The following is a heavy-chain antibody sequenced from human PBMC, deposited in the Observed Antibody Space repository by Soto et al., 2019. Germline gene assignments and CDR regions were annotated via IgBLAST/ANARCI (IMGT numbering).Heavy chain of an antibody. CDR1: GITFSSYT. D-gene: IGHD3-16*02. CDR3: ARDRLRLGELSLIGYFDC. V-gene: IGHV3-30*01. J-gene: IGHJ4*02. Sequence: QVQLVESGGGVVQPGRSLRLSCTTSGITFSSYTMHWVRQAPGKGLEWVALISFDASDKYYADSVKGRFSISRDNSKNTLFLQMDSLRPDDTAVYYCARDRLRLGELSLIGYFDCWGRGTLVAVSS. CDR2: ISFDASDK.